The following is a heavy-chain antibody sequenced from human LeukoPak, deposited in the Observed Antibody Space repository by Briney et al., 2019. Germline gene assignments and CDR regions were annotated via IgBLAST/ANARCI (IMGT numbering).Heavy chain of an antibody. J-gene: IGHJ5*02. V-gene: IGHV4-39*02. CDR2: IYYSGST. Sequence: SETLSLTCTVSGGSISSSSYYWGWIRQPPGKGLEWIGSIYYSGSTYYNPSLKSRVTISVDTSKNQFSLKLSSVTAADTAVYYCARDHQEVRWGYDFFFDPWGQGTLVTVSS. CDR1: GGSISSSSYY. CDR3: ARDHQEVRWGYDFFFDP. D-gene: IGHD3-3*01.